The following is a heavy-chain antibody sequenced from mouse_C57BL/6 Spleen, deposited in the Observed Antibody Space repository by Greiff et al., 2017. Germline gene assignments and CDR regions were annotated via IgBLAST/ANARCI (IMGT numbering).Heavy chain of an antibody. D-gene: IGHD1-1*01. J-gene: IGHJ1*03. Sequence: QVQLQQSGAELVRPGASVTLSCKASGYTFTDYEMHWVKQTPVHGLEWIGAIDPETGGTAYNQKFKGKAILTADKSSSTAYRELRSLTAEDSAVYYCTRYYYGSSFYWYFDVWGTGTTVTVSS. V-gene: IGHV1-15*01. CDR3: TRYYYGSSFYWYFDV. CDR2: IDPETGGT. CDR1: GYTFTDYE.